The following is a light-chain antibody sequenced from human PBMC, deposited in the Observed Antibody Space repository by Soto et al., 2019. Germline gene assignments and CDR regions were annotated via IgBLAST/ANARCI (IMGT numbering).Light chain of an antibody. J-gene: IGLJ1*01. Sequence: QSVLTQPASVSGSPGQSITISCTGTSSDVGGYNYVSWYQQHPVKAPKLMIYEVSHRPSGVSNRFSGSKSGNTASLTISGLQGEDEADYYCSSYTSSSAPVFGTGTKVTVL. CDR3: SSYTSSSAPV. V-gene: IGLV2-14*01. CDR2: EVS. CDR1: SSDVGGYNY.